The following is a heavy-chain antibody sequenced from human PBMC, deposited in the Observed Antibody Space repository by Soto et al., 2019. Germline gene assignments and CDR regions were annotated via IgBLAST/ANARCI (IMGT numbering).Heavy chain of an antibody. V-gene: IGHV3-49*04. CDR3: SRDGDFYGLDV. Sequence: GSLRLSCTFSGFTSDDYDYALTWVRQAPGKGLQWLGLMRGSTYGGTTEYAASVKGRFTISRDDSKGITYLQMNSLKTEDTAVYYCSRDGDFYGLDVWGQGTTVTVSS. CDR1: GFTSDDYDYA. J-gene: IGHJ6*02. CDR2: MRGSTYGGTT. D-gene: IGHD3-3*01.